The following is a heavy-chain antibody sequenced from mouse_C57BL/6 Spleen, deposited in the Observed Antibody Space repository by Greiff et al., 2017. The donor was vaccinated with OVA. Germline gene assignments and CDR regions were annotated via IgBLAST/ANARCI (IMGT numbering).Heavy chain of an antibody. V-gene: IGHV5-6*01. CDR1: GFTFSSYG. J-gene: IGHJ3*01. CDR3: ARPDLVRACFAY. D-gene: IGHD2-14*01. Sequence: EVKLMESGGDLVKPGGSLKLSCAASGFTFSSYGMSWVRQTPDKRLEWVATISSGGSYTYYPDSVKGRFTISRDNAKNTLYLHMCSLKSEDPAISYCARPDLVRACFAYWGQGTLVTVSS. CDR2: ISSGGSYT.